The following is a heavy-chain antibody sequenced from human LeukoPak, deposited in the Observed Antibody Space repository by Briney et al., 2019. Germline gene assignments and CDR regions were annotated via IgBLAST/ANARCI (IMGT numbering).Heavy chain of an antibody. Sequence: ASVKVSCKVSGYTFTDYYMHWVQQAPGKGLEWMGLVDPEEGETIYAEKFQGRVTITADTSTDTAYMELSSLRSEDTAVYYCATGRSKYYYDSSGYYRWGQGTLVTVSS. CDR1: GYTFTDYY. CDR3: ATGRSKYYYDSSGYYR. J-gene: IGHJ4*02. D-gene: IGHD3-22*01. V-gene: IGHV1-69-2*01. CDR2: VDPEEGET.